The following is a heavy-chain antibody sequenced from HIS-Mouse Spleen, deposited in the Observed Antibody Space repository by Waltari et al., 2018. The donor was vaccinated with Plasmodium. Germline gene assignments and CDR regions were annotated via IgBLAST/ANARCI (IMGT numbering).Heavy chain of an antibody. D-gene: IGHD1-7*01. CDR1: GGSISSSRYY. Sequence: QLQLQESGPGLVKPSETLSLTCTVSGGSISSSRYYWGWLRQPPGKGLEWIGSIYYSLSTYYIPSLKSRVTISVDTSKNQVSRKLSSVTGADTAVYYCARDRITGTSYFDYWGQGTLVTVSS. V-gene: IGHV4-39*07. CDR2: IYYSLST. J-gene: IGHJ4*02. CDR3: ARDRITGTSYFDY.